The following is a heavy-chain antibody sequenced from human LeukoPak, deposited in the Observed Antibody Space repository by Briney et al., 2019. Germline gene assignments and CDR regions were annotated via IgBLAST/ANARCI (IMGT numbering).Heavy chain of an antibody. D-gene: IGHD3-10*01. J-gene: IGHJ6*02. CDR1: GFTFSSYA. Sequence: PGGSLRLSCAAFGFTFSSYAMGWVRQAPGKGLEWVSAISGSGGDTYYADSVKGRFTFSRDNSKNTLYLQMNSLRPEDTALYYCAKAVWFGEFDYYFCGLDVWGQGTTVTVSS. CDR3: AKAVWFGEFDYYFCGLDV. V-gene: IGHV3-23*01. CDR2: ISGSGGDT.